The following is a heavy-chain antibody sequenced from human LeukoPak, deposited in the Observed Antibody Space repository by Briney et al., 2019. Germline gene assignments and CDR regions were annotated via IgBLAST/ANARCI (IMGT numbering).Heavy chain of an antibody. V-gene: IGHV3-21*01. CDR3: ARASAVAGTRHY. Sequence: GGSLRLSCAASGFTFSSYSMNWVRQAPGKGLEWVSSISSSSSYRYYADSVKDRFTISRDNAKNSLCLQMNSLRAEDTAVYYCARASAVAGTRHYWGQGTLVTVSS. J-gene: IGHJ4*02. D-gene: IGHD6-19*01. CDR1: GFTFSSYS. CDR2: ISSSSSYR.